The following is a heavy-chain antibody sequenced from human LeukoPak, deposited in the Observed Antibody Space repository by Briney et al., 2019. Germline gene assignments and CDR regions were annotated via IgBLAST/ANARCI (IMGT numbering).Heavy chain of an antibody. D-gene: IGHD6-13*01. Sequence: PSETLSLTCTVSGGSISSHYWSWIRQPPGKGLEWIGYIYYSGSTNYNPSLKSRVTISVDTSKNQFSLKLSSVTAADTAVYYCARDLTLGYSSSWYNWFDPWGQGTLVTVSS. CDR2: IYYSGST. V-gene: IGHV4-59*11. J-gene: IGHJ5*02. CDR3: ARDLTLGYSSSWYNWFDP. CDR1: GGSISSHY.